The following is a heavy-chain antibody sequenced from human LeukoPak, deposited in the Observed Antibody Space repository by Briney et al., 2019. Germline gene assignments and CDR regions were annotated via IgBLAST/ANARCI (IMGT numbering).Heavy chain of an antibody. CDR3: ARGGSGSYSTFFDY. D-gene: IGHD3-10*01. CDR2: IKQDGSDK. Sequence: GGSLRLSCAAPGFTFSTYWMSWVRQAPGKGLEWVANIKQDGSDKYYVDSVKGRFTISRDNAKNSLYLQMNSLRAEDTAVYYCARGGSGSYSTFFDYWGQGALVTVSS. V-gene: IGHV3-7*03. CDR1: GFTFSTYW. J-gene: IGHJ4*02.